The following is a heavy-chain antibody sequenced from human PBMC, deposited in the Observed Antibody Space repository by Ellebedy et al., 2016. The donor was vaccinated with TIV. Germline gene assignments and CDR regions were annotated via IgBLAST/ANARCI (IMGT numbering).Heavy chain of an antibody. Sequence: AASVKVSCKASGYTFTGYYMHWVRQAPGQGLEWMGWINPNSGGTNHAQKFQGWVTMTRDTSISTAYMELSRLRSDDTAVYYCARDGAVTTVFDYWGQGTLVTVSS. CDR2: INPNSGGT. V-gene: IGHV1-2*04. CDR3: ARDGAVTTVFDY. CDR1: GYTFTGYY. J-gene: IGHJ4*02. D-gene: IGHD4-17*01.